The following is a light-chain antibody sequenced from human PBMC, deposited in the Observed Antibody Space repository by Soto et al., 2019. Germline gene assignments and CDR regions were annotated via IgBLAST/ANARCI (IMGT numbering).Light chain of an antibody. Sequence: EMVLTQSPGTLSLSPGDRATLSCRASQSVSNDYVAWVQQKPGQTPRLLIFDASNRATGIPARFSGSGSGTDFTLTISRLEPEDLEVYYCQHRSSLPVSFGQGTPLEIK. CDR2: DAS. CDR1: QSVSNDY. CDR3: QHRSSLPVS. J-gene: IGKJ5*01. V-gene: IGKV3D-20*02.